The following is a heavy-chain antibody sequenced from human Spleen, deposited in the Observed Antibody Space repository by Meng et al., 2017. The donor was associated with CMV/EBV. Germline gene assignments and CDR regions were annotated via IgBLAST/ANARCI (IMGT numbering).Heavy chain of an antibody. CDR3: AHSSNAYYYDSSGQFDY. D-gene: IGHD3-22*01. Sequence: QITLKESGPTLVKPXQTLTRTCXFSGFSLSTSGVGVGWIRQPPGKALEWLALIYWDDDKRYSPSLKSRLTITKDTSKNQVVLTMTNMDPVDTATYYCAHSSNAYYYDSSGQFDYWGQGTLVTVSS. V-gene: IGHV2-5*02. CDR1: GFSLSTSGVG. J-gene: IGHJ4*02. CDR2: IYWDDDK.